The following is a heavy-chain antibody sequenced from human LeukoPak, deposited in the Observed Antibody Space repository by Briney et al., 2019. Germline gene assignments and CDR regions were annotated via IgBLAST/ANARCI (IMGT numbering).Heavy chain of an antibody. CDR2: IYYSGST. D-gene: IGHD2-2*01. Sequence: SETLSLTCTVSGGSISSGDYYWSWIRQPPGTGLEWIGYIYYSGSTYYNPSLKSRVTISVDTSKNQFSLKLSSVTAADTAVYYCARVSVFSRRAFDIWGQGTMVTVSS. J-gene: IGHJ3*02. CDR1: GGSISSGDYY. V-gene: IGHV4-30-4*01. CDR3: ARVSVFSRRAFDI.